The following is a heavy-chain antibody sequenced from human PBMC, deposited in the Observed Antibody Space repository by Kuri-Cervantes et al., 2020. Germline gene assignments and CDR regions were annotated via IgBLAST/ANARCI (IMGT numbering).Heavy chain of an antibody. D-gene: IGHD3-22*01. CDR1: GGSISSYY. CDR3: AGERRYYDSSGYYPLFDY. CDR2: IYYSGST. Sequence: ESLKISCTVSGGSISSYYWSWTRQPPGKGLEWIGYIYYSGSTNYNPSLKSRVTISVDTSKNQFSLKLSSVTAADTAVYYCAGERRYYDSSGYYPLFDYWGQGTLVTVSS. V-gene: IGHV4-59*01. J-gene: IGHJ4*02.